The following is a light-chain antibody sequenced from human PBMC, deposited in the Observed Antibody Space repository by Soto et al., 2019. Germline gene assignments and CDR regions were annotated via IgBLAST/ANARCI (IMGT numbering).Light chain of an antibody. CDR2: GAS. J-gene: IGKJ2*01. CDR3: QQYGGSSYN. Sequence: EIVMTQSSATLSVSPGGGATLACRASQSVIPNLAWYQQKPGQAPRLLIYGASTRATGVPVRFSGSGSGTEFTLTISSLQSEDFAVYYCQQYGGSSYNFGQGTKLEIK. CDR1: QSVIPN. V-gene: IGKV3-15*01.